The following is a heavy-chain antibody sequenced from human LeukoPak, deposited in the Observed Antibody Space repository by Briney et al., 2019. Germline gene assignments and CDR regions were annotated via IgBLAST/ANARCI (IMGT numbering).Heavy chain of an antibody. D-gene: IGHD3-10*02. Sequence: GGSLRLSCTASGLSLNNYAMSWVRQVPGKGLEWVSASSSSDDGKWYAESVRGRFTISRDNAKNSLYLQMNSLRAEDTAVYYCAELGITMIGGVWGKGTTVTISS. V-gene: IGHV3-23*01. J-gene: IGHJ6*04. CDR1: GLSLNNYA. CDR2: SSSSDDGK. CDR3: AELGITMIGGV.